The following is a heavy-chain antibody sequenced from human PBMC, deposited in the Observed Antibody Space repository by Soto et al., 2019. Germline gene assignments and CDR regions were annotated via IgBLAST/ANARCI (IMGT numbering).Heavy chain of an antibody. CDR2: ISYDGSNK. J-gene: IGHJ3*02. CDR3: ARESRYCRGDSCSTQHAFDI. CDR1: GFTFSGYA. D-gene: IGHD2-15*01. V-gene: IGHV3-30-3*01. Sequence: QVQLVESGGGVVQPGRSLRLSCAASGFTFSGYAVHWVRQAPGKGLEWVAVISYDGSNKYYADSVKGRFTISRDNSKNTLYLQMNSLRAEDTAVYYCARESRYCRGDSCSTQHAFDIWGQGTMVTVSS.